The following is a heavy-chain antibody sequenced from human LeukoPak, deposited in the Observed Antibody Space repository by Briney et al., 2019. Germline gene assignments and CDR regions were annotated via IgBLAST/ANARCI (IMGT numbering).Heavy chain of an antibody. J-gene: IGHJ4*02. D-gene: IGHD2-21*02. Sequence: PGGSLRLSCAASGFTFTNYWMSWVRQAPGKGLELVANIKQDRSEKYYADSVKGRFTISRDNSKNTLYLQMNSLRTDDTAVYYCAKCFHCGGDWGWGQGTLVTVSS. CDR3: AKCFHCGGDWG. V-gene: IGHV3-7*01. CDR1: GFTFTNYW. CDR2: IKQDRSEK.